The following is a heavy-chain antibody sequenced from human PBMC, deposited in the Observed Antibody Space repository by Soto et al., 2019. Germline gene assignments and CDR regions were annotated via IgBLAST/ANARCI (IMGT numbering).Heavy chain of an antibody. CDR1: GGTFSSYT. V-gene: IGHV1-69*02. Sequence: QVQLVQSGAEVKKPGSSVKVSCKASGGTFSSYTISWVRQAPGQGLEWMGRIIPIPGIANYAQRFQGRVTITADKATSTAYMELSSLRSEDTAVYYCARAGIAAAGADYWGQGTLVTVSS. CDR2: IIPIPGIA. J-gene: IGHJ4*02. D-gene: IGHD6-13*01. CDR3: ARAGIAAAGADY.